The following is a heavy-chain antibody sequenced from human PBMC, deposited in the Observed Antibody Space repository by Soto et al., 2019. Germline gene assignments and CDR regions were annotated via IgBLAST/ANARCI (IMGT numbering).Heavy chain of an antibody. V-gene: IGHV1-3*01. CDR3: ARSSCYYYLGY. Sequence: QVQLVQSGAEVKKPGASVKVSCKASGYTFTNYAMHWVRQAPGQRLEWMGWINVGNGNTKYSQQFQGRVTITRDTSASTAYMELRSLKSEDTAVYYCARSSCYYYLGYCGQGTLVTVSS. CDR1: GYTFTNYA. CDR2: INVGNGNT. D-gene: IGHD3-22*01. J-gene: IGHJ4*02.